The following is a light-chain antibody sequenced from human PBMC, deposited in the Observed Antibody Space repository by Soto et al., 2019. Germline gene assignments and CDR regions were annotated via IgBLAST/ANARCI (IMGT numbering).Light chain of an antibody. CDR3: QHYKMYSPWT. J-gene: IGKJ1*01. CDR1: QSISSG. Sequence: DIQMTQSPSTLSASLGDRVTITCRASQSISSGLAWYQQKPGKAPKVLIYDASSLQSGVPSRFSGSGSGTEFTLTISSLQPEDFATYYCQHYKMYSPWTFGQGTKVDIK. CDR2: DAS. V-gene: IGKV1-5*01.